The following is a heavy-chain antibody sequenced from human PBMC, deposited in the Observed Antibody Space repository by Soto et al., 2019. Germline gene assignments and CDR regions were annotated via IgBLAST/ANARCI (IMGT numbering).Heavy chain of an antibody. V-gene: IGHV3-21*01. Sequence: GGSLRLSCAASGFTFSSYSMNWVRQAPGKGLEWVSSISSSSSYIYYADSVKGRFTISRDNAKNSLYLQMNSLRAEDTAVYYCARDGSYSNLVLWFDPGAREPWSPSPQ. CDR2: ISSSSSYI. CDR1: GFTFSSYS. J-gene: IGHJ5*02. D-gene: IGHD4-4*01. CDR3: ARDGSYSNLVLWFDP.